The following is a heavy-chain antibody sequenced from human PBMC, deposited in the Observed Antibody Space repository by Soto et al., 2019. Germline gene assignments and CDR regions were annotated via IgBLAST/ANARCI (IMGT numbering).Heavy chain of an antibody. D-gene: IGHD2-15*01. CDR1: GYTFTSYD. J-gene: IGHJ6*03. V-gene: IGHV1-8*01. CDR3: ARASRGRVVVATNPELNYYYYYYMDV. Sequence: ASVKVSCKASGYTFTSYDINWVRQATGQGLGWMGWMNPNSGNTGYAQKFQGRVTMTRNTSISTAYMELSSLRSEDTAVYYCARASRGRVVVATNPELNYYYYYYMDVWGKGTTVTVSS. CDR2: MNPNSGNT.